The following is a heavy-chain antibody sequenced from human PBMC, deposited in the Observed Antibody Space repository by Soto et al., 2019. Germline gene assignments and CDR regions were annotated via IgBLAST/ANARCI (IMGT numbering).Heavy chain of an antibody. CDR3: ATDVDLPSEF. Sequence: QVQLVQSGAEVKKPGSSVKVSCKTSGGTFSSYTVNWVRQAPGQGPEWMGRIIPILGKPNYAQKFQGRVTITADTSTSTAYMEVTSLRSEDTAVYYRATDVDLPSEFWGQGTLVTVS. V-gene: IGHV1-69*02. CDR1: GGTFSSYT. D-gene: IGHD5-12*01. CDR2: IIPILGKP. J-gene: IGHJ4*02.